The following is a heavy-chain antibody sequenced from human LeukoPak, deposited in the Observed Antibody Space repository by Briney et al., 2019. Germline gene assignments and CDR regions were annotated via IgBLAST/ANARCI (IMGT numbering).Heavy chain of an antibody. CDR3: AREHAGWYSLDY. CDR2: ISAYSGNT. Sequence: GASAKVSCKASGYTFTSYGISWVRQAPGQGLEWMGWISAYSGNTNYAQKLQGRVTMTTDTSTSTAYMELRGLRSDDTAVYYCAREHAGWYSLDYWGQGTLVTVSS. CDR1: GYTFTSYG. V-gene: IGHV1-18*01. J-gene: IGHJ4*02. D-gene: IGHD6-19*01.